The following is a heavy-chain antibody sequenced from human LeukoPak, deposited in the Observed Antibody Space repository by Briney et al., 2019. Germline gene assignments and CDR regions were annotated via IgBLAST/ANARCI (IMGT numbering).Heavy chain of an antibody. D-gene: IGHD6-13*01. J-gene: IGHJ4*02. Sequence: ASVKVSCKASGYTFTGYYMHWVRQAPGQGLEWMGWINPNSGGTNYAQKFQGRVTMTRDTSISTAYMELSRLRSDDTAAYYCARDQGSSWYKVFDYWGQGTLVTVSS. CDR1: GYTFTGYY. V-gene: IGHV1-2*02. CDR3: ARDQGSSWYKVFDY. CDR2: INPNSGGT.